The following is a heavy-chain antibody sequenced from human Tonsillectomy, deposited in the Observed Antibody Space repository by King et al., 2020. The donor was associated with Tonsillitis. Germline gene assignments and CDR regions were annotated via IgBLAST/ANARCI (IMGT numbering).Heavy chain of an antibody. Sequence: VQLVESGGGVVQPGRSLRLSCAASGFTINNYAMNWVRQAPSKGLEWVAVISYDGKAKSYAKSVKGRFTISRDNSENTIYLQMNSLRPEDTAVYYCARDVGPGVAAAGTLDPWGQGTLVTVSS. CDR2: ISYDGKAK. D-gene: IGHD6-13*01. V-gene: IGHV3-30*04. J-gene: IGHJ5*02. CDR3: ARDVGPGVAAAGTLDP. CDR1: GFTINNYA.